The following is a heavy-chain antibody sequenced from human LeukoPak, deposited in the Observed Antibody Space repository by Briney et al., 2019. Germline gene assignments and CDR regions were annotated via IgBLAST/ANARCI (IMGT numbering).Heavy chain of an antibody. D-gene: IGHD1-26*01. Sequence: SETLSLTCTVSGGSISSYYWNWIRRPPGKGLEWIGYIYYNGNTNYSPSLKSRVTMSVDTSKNLFSLKVSSVTAADTAVYYCARGRSNYYGMDVWGQGTTVTVFS. CDR1: GGSISSYY. CDR3: ARGRSNYYGMDV. J-gene: IGHJ6*02. CDR2: IYYNGNT. V-gene: IGHV4-59*01.